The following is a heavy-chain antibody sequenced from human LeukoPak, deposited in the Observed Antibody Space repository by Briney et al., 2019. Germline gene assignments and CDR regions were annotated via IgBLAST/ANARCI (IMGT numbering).Heavy chain of an antibody. D-gene: IGHD2-21*02. CDR2: IWYDGSNK. CDR3: AKDPPYCGGDCYYDY. V-gene: IGHV3-33*06. CDR1: GFTFSSYG. Sequence: GGSLRLSCAASGFTFSSYGMHWVRQAPGKGLEWVAVIWYDGSNKYYADSVKGRFTISRDNSKNTLYLQVNSLRAEDTAVYYCAKDPPYCGGDCYYDYWGQGTLVTVSS. J-gene: IGHJ4*02.